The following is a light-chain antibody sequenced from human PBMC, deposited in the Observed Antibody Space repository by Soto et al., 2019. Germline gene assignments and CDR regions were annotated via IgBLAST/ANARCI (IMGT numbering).Light chain of an antibody. CDR1: QSVSSSF. V-gene: IGKV3-20*01. J-gene: IGKJ4*01. Sequence: EIVLTQSPGTLSLSPGERATLSCRASQSVSSSFLAWYQQKPGQAPTLLIYGASSRATGIPDRFSGSGSGTDFTLTISRLESEDFAVYYCQQYDSSPQVTFGGGTKVEIK. CDR2: GAS. CDR3: QQYDSSPQVT.